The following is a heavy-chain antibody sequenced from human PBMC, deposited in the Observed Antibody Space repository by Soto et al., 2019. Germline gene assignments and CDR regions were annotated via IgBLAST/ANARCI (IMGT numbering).Heavy chain of an antibody. J-gene: IGHJ6*02. D-gene: IGHD3-10*01. CDR3: ARATYTSRGSPTFATDV. CDR1: GYTFSSNA. Sequence: ASVKVSCKASGYTFSSNAIHWVRQAPGQELEWMGWINGGNGYAKYSQNFQDRVTLTRDTSASTTYMELSSLRSEDTAIFYCARATYTSRGSPTFATDVWGQGTTVTVSS. CDR2: INGGNGYA. V-gene: IGHV1-3*01.